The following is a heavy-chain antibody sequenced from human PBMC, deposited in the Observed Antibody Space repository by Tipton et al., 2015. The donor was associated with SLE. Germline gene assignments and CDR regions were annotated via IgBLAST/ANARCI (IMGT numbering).Heavy chain of an antibody. V-gene: IGHV4-31*03. CDR3: ATSRPWGVITQYFHH. D-gene: IGHD3-10*01. CDR1: GGPLNHGGYY. CDR2: ITYSGHT. Sequence: TLSLTCTVSGGPLNHGGYYWNYIRQHPGEGLEWIGHITYSGHTLYNPSLQSRVTISVDTSKNHFSLKLTSVTAADTAVYFCATSRPWGVITQYFHHWGQGTVVIVSS. J-gene: IGHJ1*01.